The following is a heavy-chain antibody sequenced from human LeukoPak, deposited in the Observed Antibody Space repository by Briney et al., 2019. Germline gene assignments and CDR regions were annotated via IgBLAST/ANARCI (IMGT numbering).Heavy chain of an antibody. V-gene: IGHV3-21*01. D-gene: IGHD6-19*01. J-gene: IGHJ4*02. CDR3: ARVGQWLVLEEYYFDY. Sequence: GGSLRLSCAASGFTFSSYSMNWVRQPPGKGLEWVSSISSSSSYIYYADSVKGQFTISRDNAKNSLYLQMNSLRAEDTAVYYCARVGQWLVLEEYYFDYWGQGTLVTVSS. CDR2: ISSSSSYI. CDR1: GFTFSSYS.